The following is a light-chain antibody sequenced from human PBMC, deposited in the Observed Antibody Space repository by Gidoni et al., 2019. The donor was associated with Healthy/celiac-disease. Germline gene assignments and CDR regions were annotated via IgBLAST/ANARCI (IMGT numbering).Light chain of an antibody. CDR2: DDS. V-gene: IGLV3-21*02. J-gene: IGLJ3*02. CDR3: QVWDSSSDHPE. CDR1: NIGSKS. Sequence: SYVLTQPPSVSVAPGQTPRITCGGNNIGSKSVHWYQQKPGQAPVLVVYDDSDRPSGIPALFSGSNSGNTATLTISRVEAGDEADYYCQVWDSSSDHPEFGGGTKLTVL.